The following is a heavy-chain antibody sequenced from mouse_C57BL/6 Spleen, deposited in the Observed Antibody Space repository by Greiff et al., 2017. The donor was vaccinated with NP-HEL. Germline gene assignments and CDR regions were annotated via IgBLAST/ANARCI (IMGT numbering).Heavy chain of an antibody. CDR3: AMGAWDEGFAY. CDR1: GYAFSSYW. J-gene: IGHJ3*01. V-gene: IGHV1-80*01. CDR2: IYPGDGDT. Sequence: VQLQQSGAELVKPGASVKISCKASGYAFSSYWMNWVKQRPGKGLEWIGQIYPGDGDTNYNGKFKGKATLTADKSSSPAYMQLSSLTSEDSAVYFCAMGAWDEGFAYWGQGTLVTVSA. D-gene: IGHD4-1*01.